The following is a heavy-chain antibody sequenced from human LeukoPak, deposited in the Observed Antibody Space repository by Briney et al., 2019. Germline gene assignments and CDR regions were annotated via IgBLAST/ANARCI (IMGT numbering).Heavy chain of an antibody. D-gene: IGHD3-22*01. CDR1: EFSPSTSGVG. V-gene: IGHV2-5*02. CDR3: AHDANGSGFYPIFDY. Sequence: SGPTLVKPTQTLTLTCTFSEFSPSTSGVGVGWIRQPPGKALEWLALIYWDDDKRYSPSLKTRLTITKDTSKNQVVLTMTNMDPMDTATYYCAHDANGSGFYPIFDYWGQGALVTVSS. J-gene: IGHJ4*02. CDR2: IYWDDDK.